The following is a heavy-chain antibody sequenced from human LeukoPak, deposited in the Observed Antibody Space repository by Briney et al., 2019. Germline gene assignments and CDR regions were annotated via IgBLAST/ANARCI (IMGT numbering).Heavy chain of an antibody. CDR1: NGSMRGSY. CDR2: VYSRGST. CDR3: AKRGVVIRVILVGFHKEAYYFDS. D-gene: IGHD3-22*01. J-gene: IGHJ4*02. Sequence: SETLSLTCTVSNGSMRGSYWTWIPPPPRKGLQWIGYVYSRGSTNYNPSLQSRVTISIDTSQSQFSLRLKSVPAADTAVYFCAKRGVVIRVILVGFHKEAYYFDSWGQGALVTVSS. V-gene: IGHV4-59*08.